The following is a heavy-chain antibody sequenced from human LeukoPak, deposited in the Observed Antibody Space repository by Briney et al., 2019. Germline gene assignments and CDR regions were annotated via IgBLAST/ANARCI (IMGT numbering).Heavy chain of an antibody. CDR3: AKVGTYYYDSSGYYSDY. Sequence: GGSLSLSCGASGFPFSNAWMRWVRQAPGKGLEWVGRIKSKTDGGTRDYAAAVKGRFTISRDDSKNTLYLQMNSLKTEDTAVYYCAKVGTYYYDSSGYYSDYWGQGTLVTVSS. V-gene: IGHV3-15*01. CDR2: IKSKTDGGTR. CDR1: GFPFSNAW. D-gene: IGHD3-22*01. J-gene: IGHJ4*02.